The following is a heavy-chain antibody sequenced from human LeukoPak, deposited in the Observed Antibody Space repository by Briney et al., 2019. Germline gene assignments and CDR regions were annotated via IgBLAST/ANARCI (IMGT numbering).Heavy chain of an antibody. V-gene: IGHV4-30-2*01. CDR2: INHSGST. CDR1: GGSISSGGYY. D-gene: IGHD3-3*01. Sequence: SQTLSLTCTVSGGSISSGGYYWSWIRQPPGKGLEWIGEINHSGSTNYNPSLKSRVTISVDTSKNQFSLKLSSVTAADTAVYYCARSTIFGVHAFDIWGQGTMVTVSS. J-gene: IGHJ3*02. CDR3: ARSTIFGVHAFDI.